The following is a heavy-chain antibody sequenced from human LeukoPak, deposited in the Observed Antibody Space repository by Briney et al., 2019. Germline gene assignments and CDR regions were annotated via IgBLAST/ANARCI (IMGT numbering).Heavy chain of an antibody. CDR1: GFTVSSNY. D-gene: IGHD5-12*01. Sequence: GGSLRLSYAASGFTVSSNYMSWVRQAPGKGLEWVSVIYSGGSTYYADSVKGRFTISRDNSKNTLYLQMNSLRAEDTAVYYCARTSHYVDIAATIPYGIYYFDYWGQGTLVTVSS. V-gene: IGHV3-53*01. CDR3: ARTSHYVDIAATIPYGIYYFDY. CDR2: IYSGGST. J-gene: IGHJ4*02.